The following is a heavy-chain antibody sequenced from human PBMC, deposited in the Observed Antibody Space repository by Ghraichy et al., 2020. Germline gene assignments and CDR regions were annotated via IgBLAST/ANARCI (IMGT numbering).Heavy chain of an antibody. Sequence: SQTLSLTCTVSGGSISSYYWIWIRQPPGKVLEWIGYIYYSGSTNYNPSLKSRVTISVDTSKNQFSLKLSSVTAADTAVYYCARLSGDYQYYFDYWGQGTLVTVSS. D-gene: IGHD4-17*01. V-gene: IGHV4-59*01. CDR2: IYYSGST. J-gene: IGHJ4*02. CDR3: ARLSGDYQYYFDY. CDR1: GGSISSYY.